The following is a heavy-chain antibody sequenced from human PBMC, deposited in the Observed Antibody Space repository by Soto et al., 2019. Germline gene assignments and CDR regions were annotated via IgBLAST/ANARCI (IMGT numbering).Heavy chain of an antibody. CDR2: IGGRGNT. J-gene: IGHJ4*02. V-gene: IGHV3-23*01. Sequence: EMQLLESGGGLVQPGESLRLSCVASGFTFNSYAMSWVRQAPRKGLEWVSTIGGRGNTYYADSVEGRFTISRDNSKNTLSLQMNSLRAEDTAVYFCANGYGDYAREFDYWGQGTLVTVSS. D-gene: IGHD4-17*01. CDR1: GFTFNSYA. CDR3: ANGYGDYAREFDY.